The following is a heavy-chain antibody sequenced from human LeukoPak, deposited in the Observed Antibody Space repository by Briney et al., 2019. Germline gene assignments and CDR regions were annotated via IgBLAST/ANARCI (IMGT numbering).Heavy chain of an antibody. CDR2: INHSGST. CDR1: GGSFSGYY. V-gene: IGHV4-34*01. CDR3: ARQSPYYYYYGMDV. J-gene: IGHJ6*02. Sequence: PSETLSLTCAVYGGSFSGYYWSWIRQPPGKGLEWIGEINHSGSTNYNPSLKSRVTISVDTSKNQFSLKLSSVTAADTAVYYCARQSPYYYYYGMDVWGQGTTVTVSS.